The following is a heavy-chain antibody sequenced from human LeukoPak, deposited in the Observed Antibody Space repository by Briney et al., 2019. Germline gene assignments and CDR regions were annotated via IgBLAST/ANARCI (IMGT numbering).Heavy chain of an antibody. J-gene: IGHJ4*02. D-gene: IGHD1-20*01. CDR1: GFTFSSYS. Sequence: GGSLRLSCVASGFTFSSYSMNWVRQAPGKGLEWVSCFSSDTRTIYYADSVKGRFTISRDNAKNSVYLQMNNLRAEDTAVYYCARGYNWSFDYWGQGTLVSVSS. CDR3: ARGYNWSFDY. V-gene: IGHV3-48*01. CDR2: FSSDTRTI.